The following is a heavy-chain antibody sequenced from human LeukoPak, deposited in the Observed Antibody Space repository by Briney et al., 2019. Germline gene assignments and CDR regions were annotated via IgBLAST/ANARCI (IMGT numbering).Heavy chain of an antibody. CDR1: GGSFSGYY. CDR3: ARKGGLDV. CDR2: INHSGST. J-gene: IGHJ6*02. V-gene: IGHV4-34*01. Sequence: PSETLSLTCAVYGGSFSGYYWSWIRQPPGKGLEWIGEINHSGSTNYNPSLKSRVTISVDTSKNQFSLKLSSVTAADTAVYYCARKGGLDVWGQGTTVTVSS.